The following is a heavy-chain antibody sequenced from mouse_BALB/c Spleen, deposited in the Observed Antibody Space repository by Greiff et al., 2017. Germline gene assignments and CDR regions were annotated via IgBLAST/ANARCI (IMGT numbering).Heavy chain of an antibody. J-gene: IGHJ2*01. D-gene: IGHD1-2*01. V-gene: IGHV2-9-2*01. Sequence: QVQLKQSGPGLVAPSQSLSITCTVSGFSLTSYDISWIRQPPGKGLEWLGVIWTGGGTNYNSAFMSRLSISKDNSKSQVFLKMNSLQTDDTAIYYCVRAIHYYGLGGYFDYWGQGTTLTVSS. CDR3: VRAIHYYGLGGYFDY. CDR2: IWTGGGT. CDR1: GFSLTSYD.